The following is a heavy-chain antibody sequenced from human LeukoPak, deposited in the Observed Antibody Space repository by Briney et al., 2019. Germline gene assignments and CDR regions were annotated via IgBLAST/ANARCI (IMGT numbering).Heavy chain of an antibody. V-gene: IGHV4-39*07. CDR3: AREVGGAAGGWFDP. CDR1: GVSISSSSYY. CDR2: IYYSGST. J-gene: IGHJ5*02. Sequence: PSETLSLTCTVSGVSISSSSYYWGWIRQPPGRGLEWIGSIYYSGSTYYNPSLKSRVTISVDTSKNQFSLKLSSVTAADTAVYYCAREVGGAAGGWFDPWGQGTLVTVSS. D-gene: IGHD6-13*01.